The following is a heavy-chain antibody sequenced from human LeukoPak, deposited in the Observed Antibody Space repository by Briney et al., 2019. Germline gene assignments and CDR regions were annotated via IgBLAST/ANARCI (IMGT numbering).Heavy chain of an antibody. CDR3: ARDLGYCSSTSCHYFDY. CDR2: IYYSGST. V-gene: IGHV4-59*01. J-gene: IGHJ4*02. Sequence: SETLSLTCTVSGGSISSYYWSWIRQPAGKGLEWIGYIYYSGSTNYNPSLKSRVTMSVDTSKNQFSLKLSSVTAADTAVYYCARDLGYCSSTSCHYFDYWGQGTLVTVSS. D-gene: IGHD2-2*01. CDR1: GGSISSYY.